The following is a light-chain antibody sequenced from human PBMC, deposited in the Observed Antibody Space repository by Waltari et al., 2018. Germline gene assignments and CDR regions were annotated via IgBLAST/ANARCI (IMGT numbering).Light chain of an antibody. Sequence: EIVLTQSPDTASLSPGERVTLSCRASQTVGSSSLAWYQQKPGQAPRLVIYRASRRATGIPDRFSGSGSGTDFSLTISRLEPEDFAVYYCQQHGTLPATFSQGTKVEIK. V-gene: IGKV3-20*01. CDR1: QTVGSSS. CDR2: RAS. CDR3: QQHGTLPAT. J-gene: IGKJ1*01.